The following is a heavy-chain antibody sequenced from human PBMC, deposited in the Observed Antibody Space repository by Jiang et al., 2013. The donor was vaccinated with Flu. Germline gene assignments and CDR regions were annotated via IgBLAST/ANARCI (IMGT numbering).Heavy chain of an antibody. D-gene: IGHD3-10*01. V-gene: IGHV3-7*03. CDR2: IKQDESEK. Sequence: QLLESGGGLVQPGGSLRLSCAGSGFTFSRYWMTWVRQTPGKGLEWVANIKQDESEKNYVDSVKGRFTISRDNAKNSLYLQMNSLRAEDTAVYYCARVPSAGQTLDYWGQGTLVTVSS. CDR1: GFTFSRYW. J-gene: IGHJ4*02. CDR3: ARVPSAGQTLDY.